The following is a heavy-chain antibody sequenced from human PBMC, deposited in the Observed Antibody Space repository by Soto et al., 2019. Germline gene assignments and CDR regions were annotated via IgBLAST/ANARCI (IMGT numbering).Heavy chain of an antibody. V-gene: IGHV4-30-2*01. D-gene: IGHD6-13*01. CDR2: IYHSGST. J-gene: IGHJ6*02. Sequence: NPSETLSLTCAVSGGSISSGGYSWSWIRQPPGKGLEWIGYIYHSGSTYYNPSLKSRVTISVDRSKNQFSLKLSSVTAADTAVYYCARFGYSSSWSAYGMVVWGQGTTVTVSS. CDR1: GGSISSGGYS. CDR3: ARFGYSSSWSAYGMVV.